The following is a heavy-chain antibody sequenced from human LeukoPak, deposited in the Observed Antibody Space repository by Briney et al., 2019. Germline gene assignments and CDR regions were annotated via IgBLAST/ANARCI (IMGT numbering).Heavy chain of an antibody. V-gene: IGHV4-59*08. CDR3: AKLGDYDYFDY. CDR1: GGSISSYY. CDR2: IYYSGST. J-gene: IGHJ4*02. D-gene: IGHD4-17*01. Sequence: SETLSLTCTVSGGSISSYYWSWIRQPPGTGLEWIGYIYYSGSTNYNPSLKSRVTISVDTSKNQFSLKLSSVTAADTAVYYCAKLGDYDYFDYWGQGTLVTVSS.